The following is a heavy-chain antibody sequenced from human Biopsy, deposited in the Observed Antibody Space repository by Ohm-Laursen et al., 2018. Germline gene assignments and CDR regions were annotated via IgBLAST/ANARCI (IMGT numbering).Heavy chain of an antibody. Sequence: PSETLSLTCPVSGGSFTGHYWSWIRQPPGKGLEWIGHIYYSVMTNYDPSLQSRVSISVDTSRNQVSLTLSSVTAADTAVYYCARDSGILNYGNFKYYHYYGMDVWGQGTKVTVSS. V-gene: IGHV4-59*11. J-gene: IGHJ6*02. CDR3: ARDSGILNYGNFKYYHYYGMDV. CDR2: IYYSVMT. CDR1: GGSFTGHY. D-gene: IGHD4-11*01.